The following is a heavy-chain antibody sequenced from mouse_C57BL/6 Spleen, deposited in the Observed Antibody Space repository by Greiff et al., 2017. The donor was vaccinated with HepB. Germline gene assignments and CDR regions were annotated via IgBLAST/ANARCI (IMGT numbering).Heavy chain of an antibody. CDR1: GYTFTDYE. CDR2: IDPETGGT. Sequence: VKLQQSGAELVRPGASVTLSCKASGYTFTDYEMHWVKQTPVHGLEWIGAIDPETGGTAYNQKFKGKAILTADKSSSTAYMELRSLTSEDSAVYYCTIGSSYWYFDVWGTGTTVTVSS. J-gene: IGHJ1*03. D-gene: IGHD1-1*01. CDR3: TIGSSYWYFDV. V-gene: IGHV1-15*01.